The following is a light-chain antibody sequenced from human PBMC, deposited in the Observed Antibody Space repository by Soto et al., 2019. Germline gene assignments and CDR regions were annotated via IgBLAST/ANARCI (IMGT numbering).Light chain of an antibody. CDR2: DVS. CDR3: SSYTSSSTLVV. V-gene: IGLV2-14*01. J-gene: IGLJ2*01. Sequence: QSALTQPASVSGSPGQSITISCTGTSSDVGGYNYVSWYQQHPGKAPKLMIYDVSNRPSGVSNRFSGSKSGNTASLTISGLQAADEADYYCSSYTSSSTLVVFVGGTKLTVL. CDR1: SSDVGGYNY.